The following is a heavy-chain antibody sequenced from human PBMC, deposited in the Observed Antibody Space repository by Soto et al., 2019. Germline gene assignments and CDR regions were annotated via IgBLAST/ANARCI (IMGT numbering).Heavy chain of an antibody. J-gene: IGHJ6*02. V-gene: IGHV3-30-3*01. D-gene: IGHD1-7*01. CDR3: ARVGDKLPQSMSYYYYGMDV. CDR2: ISYDGSNK. CDR1: GFTFSSYA. Sequence: SLRLSCAASGFTFSSYAMHWVRQAPGKGLEWVAVISYDGSNKYYADSVKGRFTISRDNSKNTLYLQMNGLRAEDTAVYYCARVGDKLPQSMSYYYYGMDVWGQGTTVTVSS.